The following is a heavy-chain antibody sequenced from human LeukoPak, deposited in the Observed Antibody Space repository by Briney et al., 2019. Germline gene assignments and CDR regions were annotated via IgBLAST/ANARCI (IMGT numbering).Heavy chain of an antibody. J-gene: IGHJ5*02. D-gene: IGHD1-1*01. CDR2: IYHSGST. V-gene: IGHV4-59*12. CDR1: GGSISSYY. CDR3: ASWNLNWFDP. Sequence: SETLSLTCTVSGGSISSYYWSWIRQRPGKGLEWIGEIYHSGSTNYNPSLKSRVTISVDKSKNQFSLKLSSVTAADTAVYYCASWNLNWFDPWGQGTLVTVSS.